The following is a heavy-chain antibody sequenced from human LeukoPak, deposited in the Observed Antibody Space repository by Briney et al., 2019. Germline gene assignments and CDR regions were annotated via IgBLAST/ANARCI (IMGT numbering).Heavy chain of an antibody. D-gene: IGHD3-9*01. CDR2: ISAYNGNT. Sequence: GASVKVSCKASGYTFTSYGISWVRQAPGQGLEWMGWISAYNGNTNYAQKLQGRVTMTTDTSTSTAYMELRSLRSDDTAVYYCARDFTPYYDILTGRKNAFDIWGQGTMVTVSS. CDR1: GYTFTSYG. J-gene: IGHJ3*02. V-gene: IGHV1-18*01. CDR3: ARDFTPYYDILTGRKNAFDI.